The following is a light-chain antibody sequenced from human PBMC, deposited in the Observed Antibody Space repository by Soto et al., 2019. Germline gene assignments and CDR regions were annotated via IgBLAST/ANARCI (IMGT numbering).Light chain of an antibody. J-gene: IGKJ1*01. Sequence: AIQLTQSPSSLSASEGDRVTITCRASQDIRSALGWYQQKPGKVPKLLIYAASTLQSGVPSRFSGSGSGTDFTLTISSLQPEDFATYYCLLDFSYFWAFGQGTKVDIK. CDR1: QDIRSA. CDR3: LLDFSYFWA. V-gene: IGKV1-6*01. CDR2: AAS.